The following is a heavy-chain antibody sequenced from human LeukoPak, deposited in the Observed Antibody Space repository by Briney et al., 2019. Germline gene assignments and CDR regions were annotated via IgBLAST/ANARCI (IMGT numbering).Heavy chain of an antibody. CDR1: GYTFTGYY. D-gene: IGHD7-27*01. Sequence: ASVKVSCKASGYTFTGYYMHWVRQAPGQGLEWMGRINPNSGGTNYAQKFQGRVTMTRDTSISTAYMELSRLRSDDTAVYYCARDLTGGSYYFDYWGQGTLVTVSS. CDR3: ARDLTGGSYYFDY. V-gene: IGHV1-2*06. J-gene: IGHJ4*02. CDR2: INPNSGGT.